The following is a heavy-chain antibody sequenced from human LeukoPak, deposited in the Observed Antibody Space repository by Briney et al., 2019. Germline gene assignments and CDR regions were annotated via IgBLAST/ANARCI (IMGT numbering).Heavy chain of an antibody. J-gene: IGHJ4*02. CDR1: GFTFSSYA. CDR3: AKAAYYYDSSGYYYFDC. CDR2: ISGSGGST. D-gene: IGHD3-22*01. Sequence: GGSLRLSCAAPGFTFSSYALSWVRHAPGKGLEWVSAISGSGGSTYCASSVKGRFTISRDKSKNTLYLQMNRLRAEETAVYYCAKAAYYYDSSGYYYFDCWGQGTLVTVSS. V-gene: IGHV3-23*01.